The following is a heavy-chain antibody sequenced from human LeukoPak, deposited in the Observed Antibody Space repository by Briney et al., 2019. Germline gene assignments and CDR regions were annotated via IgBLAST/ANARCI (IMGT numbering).Heavy chain of an antibody. CDR1: GGSFSGYY. Sequence: PSETLSLTCAVYGGSFSGYYWSWIRQPPGKGLEWIGEINHSGSTNYNPSLKSRVTISVDTSKNQFSLKLSSVTAADTAVYYCASQSSSYYYGSGSYYRPFDPWGQGTLVTVSS. CDR3: ASQSSSYYYGSGSYYRPFDP. CDR2: INHSGST. J-gene: IGHJ5*02. V-gene: IGHV4-34*01. D-gene: IGHD3-10*01.